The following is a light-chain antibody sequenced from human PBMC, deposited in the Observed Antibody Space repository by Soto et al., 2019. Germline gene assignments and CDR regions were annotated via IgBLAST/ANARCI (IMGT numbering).Light chain of an antibody. CDR3: HQYVSSPLT. CDR1: QSVNSNL. Sequence: EIVLTQSPGTLSLSPGEGATVSCRASQSVNSNLLAWFQQKPGQAPRLLIHDASRRATGIPDRFSGSGSGKDLTLSISRLEPEVFAVYYCHQYVSSPLTFGQGTKLEIK. V-gene: IGKV3-20*01. J-gene: IGKJ2*01. CDR2: DAS.